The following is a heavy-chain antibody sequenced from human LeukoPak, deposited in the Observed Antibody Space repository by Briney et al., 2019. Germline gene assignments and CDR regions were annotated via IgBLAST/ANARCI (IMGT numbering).Heavy chain of an antibody. Sequence: SETLSLTCTVSGDSISSSSYYWGWIRQPPGKGLEWIGNIYYSGSTYYNPSLKSRVTISVDTSKKQFSLKLSSVTAADTAVYYCVTYYYGSSAPKRNYWGQGILVTVSS. V-gene: IGHV4-39*01. CDR1: GDSISSSSYY. D-gene: IGHD3-22*01. J-gene: IGHJ4*02. CDR3: VTYYYGSSAPKRNY. CDR2: IYYSGST.